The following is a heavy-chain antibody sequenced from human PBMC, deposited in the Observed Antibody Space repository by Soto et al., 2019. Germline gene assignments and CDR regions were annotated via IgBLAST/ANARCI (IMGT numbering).Heavy chain of an antibody. Sequence: QVQLVESGGGVVQPGRSLRLSCAASGFTFSSYAMHWVRQAPGKGLEWVAVISYDGSNKYYADSVKGRFTISRDNSKNTLYLQMNSLRAEDTAVYYCARADSSSWYEAYFDDWGQGTLVTVSS. V-gene: IGHV3-30-3*01. D-gene: IGHD6-13*01. J-gene: IGHJ4*02. CDR3: ARADSSSWYEAYFDD. CDR2: ISYDGSNK. CDR1: GFTFSSYA.